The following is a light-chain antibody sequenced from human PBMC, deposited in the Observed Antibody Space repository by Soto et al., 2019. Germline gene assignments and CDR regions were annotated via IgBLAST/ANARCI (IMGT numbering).Light chain of an antibody. CDR1: SSDVGSYNL. CDR3: CSYAGSSPSHVV. V-gene: IGLV2-23*02. Sequence: QSALTQPASVSGSPGQSITISCTGTSSDVGSYNLVSWYQQHPGKAPKLMIYEVSKRPSGVSNRFSGSKSGNTASLTISGLQAEDEADYYCCSYAGSSPSHVVFGGGTKVTVL. J-gene: IGLJ2*01. CDR2: EVS.